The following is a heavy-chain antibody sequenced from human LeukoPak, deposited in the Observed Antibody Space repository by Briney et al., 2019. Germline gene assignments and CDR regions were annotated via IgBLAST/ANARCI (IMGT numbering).Heavy chain of an antibody. V-gene: IGHV3-48*01. D-gene: IGHD1-1*01. CDR1: GFTFSSYS. J-gene: IGHJ4*02. CDR2: ISSSSSTI. Sequence: PGGSLRLSCAASGFTFSSYSMNWVRQAPGKGLEWVSYISSSSSTIYYADSVKGRFTISRDNAKNPLYLQMNSLRAEDTAVYYCARAKRTGTTVYWGQGTLVTVSS. CDR3: ARAKRTGTTVY.